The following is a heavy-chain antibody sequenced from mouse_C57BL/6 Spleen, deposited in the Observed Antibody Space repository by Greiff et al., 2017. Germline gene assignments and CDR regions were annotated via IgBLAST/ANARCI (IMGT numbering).Heavy chain of an antibody. CDR3: ARGSGWLPFDY. D-gene: IGHD2-2*01. CDR1: GYTFTSYW. V-gene: IGHV1-69*01. CDR2: IDPSDSYP. Sequence: QVQLQQPGAELVMPGASVKLSCKASGYTFTSYWMHWVKQRPGQGLEWIGEIDPSDSYPNYNQKFKGKSTLTVDKSSSTAYMQLSSLTSEDSAVYDCARGSGWLPFDYWGQGTTLTVSS. J-gene: IGHJ2*01.